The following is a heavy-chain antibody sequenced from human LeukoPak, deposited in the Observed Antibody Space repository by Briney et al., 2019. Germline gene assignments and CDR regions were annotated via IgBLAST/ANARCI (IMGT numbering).Heavy chain of an antibody. CDR3: AQTMVRGVIITGWFDP. CDR1: GYTFTGYY. Sequence: ASVKVSCKASGYTFTGYYMHWVRQAPGQGLEWMGWINPNSGGINYAQKFQGRVTMTRDTSISTAYMELSRLRSDDTAVYYCAQTMVRGVIITGWFDPWGQGTLVTVSS. J-gene: IGHJ5*02. CDR2: INPNSGGI. D-gene: IGHD3-10*01. V-gene: IGHV1-2*02.